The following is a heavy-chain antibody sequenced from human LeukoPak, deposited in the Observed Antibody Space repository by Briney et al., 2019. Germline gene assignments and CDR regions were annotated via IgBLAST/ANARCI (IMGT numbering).Heavy chain of an antibody. CDR3: ARAQYRVDAFDI. D-gene: IGHD2-2*01. Sequence: ASVKVSCTASGYTFTSYYMHWVRQAPGQGLEWMGIINPSGGSTSYAQKFQGRVTMTRDTSTSTVYMELSSLRSEDTAVYYCARAQYRVDAFDIWGQGTMVTVSS. J-gene: IGHJ3*02. V-gene: IGHV1-46*01. CDR2: INPSGGST. CDR1: GYTFTSYY.